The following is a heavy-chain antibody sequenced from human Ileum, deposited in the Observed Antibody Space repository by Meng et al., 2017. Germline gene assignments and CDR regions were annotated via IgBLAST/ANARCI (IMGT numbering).Heavy chain of an antibody. V-gene: IGHV5-51*01. CDR1: GYIFSIHW. CDR2: IYPDDSNT. D-gene: IGHD3-10*01. CDR3: ARHTSGSYRGAAGE. J-gene: IGHJ4*02. Sequence: GGSLRLSCKASGYIFSIHWIAWVRQMPGKGLEWMAMIYPDDSNTRYSPSFPGHVTITADKSINTTYLQLSCLRDSDTAVYYCARHTSGSYRGAAGEWGQGTPVTVSS.